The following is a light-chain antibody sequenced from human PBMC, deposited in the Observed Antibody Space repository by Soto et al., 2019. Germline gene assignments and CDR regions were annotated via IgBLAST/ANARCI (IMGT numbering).Light chain of an antibody. CDR2: EVS. CDR1: SSDVGGYNY. CDR3: SSYRTGGPFV. J-gene: IGLJ1*01. Sequence: QSALTQPASVCGSPGQSIAISCTGTSSDVGGYNYVSWYQQLPGKAPKLLISEVSNRPSGVSHRFSGSKSGNTASLTISGLQAEDEADYYCSSYRTGGPFVFGTGTKLTVL. V-gene: IGLV2-14*01.